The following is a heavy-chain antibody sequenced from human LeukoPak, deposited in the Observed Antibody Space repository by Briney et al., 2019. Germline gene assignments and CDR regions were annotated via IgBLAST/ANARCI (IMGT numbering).Heavy chain of an antibody. CDR1: GFTFSRYS. D-gene: IGHD6-13*01. Sequence: GGSLRLSCAASGFTFSRYSMNWVRQAPGKGLEWVSYTNPSSSAIFYADSVKGRFTISRDNARNSLFLQLSSLRDEDTAVYYCARAAYSSSPDYWGQGTLVTVSS. V-gene: IGHV3-48*02. CDR2: TNPSSSAI. CDR3: ARAAYSSSPDY. J-gene: IGHJ4*02.